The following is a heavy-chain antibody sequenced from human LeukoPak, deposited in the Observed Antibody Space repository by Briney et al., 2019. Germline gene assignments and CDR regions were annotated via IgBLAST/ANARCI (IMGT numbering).Heavy chain of an antibody. CDR1: GGSISSYY. CDR3: ARLEMATYYFDY. V-gene: IGHV4-59*08. J-gene: IGHJ4*02. D-gene: IGHD5-24*01. CDR2: IYYSGST. Sequence: PETLSLTCTVSGGSISSYYWSWIRQPPGKGLEWIGYIYYSGSTNYNPSLKSRVTISVDTSKNQFSLKLSSVTAADTAVYYCARLEMATYYFDYWGQGTLVTVSS.